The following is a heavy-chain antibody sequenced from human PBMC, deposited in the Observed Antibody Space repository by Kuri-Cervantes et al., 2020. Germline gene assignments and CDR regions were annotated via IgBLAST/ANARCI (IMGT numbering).Heavy chain of an antibody. CDR1: GFTFSSYG. CDR3: AKDYYPALYYYDSSGYYGALDY. Sequence: GESLKISCAASGFTFSSYGMHWVRQAPGKGVEWVAVISYDGSNKYYADSVKGRFTISRDNSKNTLYLQMNSLRAEDTAVYYCAKDYYPALYYYDSSGYYGALDYWGQGTLVTVSS. V-gene: IGHV3-30*18. CDR2: ISYDGSNK. J-gene: IGHJ4*02. D-gene: IGHD3-22*01.